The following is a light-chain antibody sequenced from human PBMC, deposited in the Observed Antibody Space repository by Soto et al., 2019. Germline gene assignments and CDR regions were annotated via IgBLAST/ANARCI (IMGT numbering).Light chain of an antibody. J-gene: IGKJ2*01. CDR3: QQSYSALMYT. V-gene: IGKV1-39*01. Sequence: DIQMTQSPSSLSASVGDRVTITCRANQTISNHLSWFQQIPGKAPKLLIYAASTLQSGVPSRFSGSGSGTDFTLTISSLQPEDFATYYCQQSYSALMYTFDQGTKVEIK. CDR2: AAS. CDR1: QTISNH.